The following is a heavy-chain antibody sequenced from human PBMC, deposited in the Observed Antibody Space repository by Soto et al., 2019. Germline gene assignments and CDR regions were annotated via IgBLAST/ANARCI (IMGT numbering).Heavy chain of an antibody. CDR3: AKDWSGITIFGVVSNYYMDV. D-gene: IGHD3-3*01. Sequence: GGSLRLSCAASGVPFSSYAMSGVRQAPGKGLEWVSAISGSGGSTYYADSVKGRFTISRDNSKNTLYLQMNSLRAEDTAVYYCAKDWSGITIFGVVSNYYMDVWGKGTTVTVSS. CDR1: GVPFSSYA. V-gene: IGHV3-23*01. CDR2: ISGSGGST. J-gene: IGHJ6*03.